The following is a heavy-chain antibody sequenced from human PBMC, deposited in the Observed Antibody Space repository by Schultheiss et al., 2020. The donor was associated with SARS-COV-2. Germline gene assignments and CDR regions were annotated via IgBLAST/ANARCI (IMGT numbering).Heavy chain of an antibody. CDR3: ARDNEGGATGVGFDP. V-gene: IGHV4-59*01. J-gene: IGHJ5*02. D-gene: IGHD1-26*01. CDR2: IYYSGST. CDR1: GGSISSYY. Sequence: SETLSLTCTVSGGSISSYYWSWIRQPPGKGLEWIGYIYYSGSTNYNPSLKSRVTISVDTSKNQFSLKLSSVTAADTAVYYCARDNEGGATGVGFDPWGQGTLVTVSS.